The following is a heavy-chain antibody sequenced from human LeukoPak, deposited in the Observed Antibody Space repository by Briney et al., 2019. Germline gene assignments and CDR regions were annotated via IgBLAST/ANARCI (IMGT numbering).Heavy chain of an antibody. CDR3: ASLLGYCSGGSCLDY. CDR2: IYHSGST. J-gene: IGHJ4*02. D-gene: IGHD2-15*01. Sequence: SETLSLTCAVSGVSISSSNWWSWVRQPPGKGLEWIGEIYHSGSTNYNPSLKSRVTISVDKSKNQFSLKLSSVTAADTAVYYCASLLGYCSGGSCLDYWGQGTLVTVSS. V-gene: IGHV4-4*02. CDR1: GVSISSSNW.